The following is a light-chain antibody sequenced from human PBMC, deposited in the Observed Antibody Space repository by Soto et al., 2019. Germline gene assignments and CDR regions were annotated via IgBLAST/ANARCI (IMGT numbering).Light chain of an antibody. Sequence: QSALTQPASLSGSPGQSITISCTGTSSDIGSYNYVSWYQQHPGKAPKLMIFDVSYRPSGISDRFSGSKSSNTASLTISGLQHEDEADYYCSSYGASSTLFGGGTKLTVL. J-gene: IGLJ3*02. V-gene: IGLV2-14*03. CDR2: DVS. CDR3: SSYGASSTL. CDR1: SSDIGSYNY.